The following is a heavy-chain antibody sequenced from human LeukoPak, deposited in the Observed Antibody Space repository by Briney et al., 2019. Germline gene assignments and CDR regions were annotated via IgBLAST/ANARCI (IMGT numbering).Heavy chain of an antibody. D-gene: IGHD3-16*01. Sequence: GGSLRLSCAASGFTFSSYAMHWVRQAPGKGLEWVAVISYDGSNKYYADSVKGRFTISRDNSKNTLYLQMNSLRAEDTAVYYCARDLRGLGAFDIWGQGTMVTVSS. J-gene: IGHJ3*02. V-gene: IGHV3-30*04. CDR1: GFTFSSYA. CDR2: ISYDGSNK. CDR3: ARDLRGLGAFDI.